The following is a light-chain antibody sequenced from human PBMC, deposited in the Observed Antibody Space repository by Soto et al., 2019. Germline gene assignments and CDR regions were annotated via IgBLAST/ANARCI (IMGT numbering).Light chain of an antibody. CDR1: SSDVGSNY. J-gene: IGLJ1*01. V-gene: IGLV1-47*02. CDR3: AAWDDSLSGYV. Sequence: QSVLTQPASVSGSLGQSITISCTGTSSDVGSNYVYWYQQPPGTAPKLLIYSNNQRPSGVPDRFSGSKSGTSASLAISGLRSEDEADYYCAAWDDSLSGYVFGTGTKVTVL. CDR2: SNN.